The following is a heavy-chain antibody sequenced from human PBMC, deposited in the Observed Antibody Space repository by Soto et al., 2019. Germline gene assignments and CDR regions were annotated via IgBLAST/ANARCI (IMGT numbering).Heavy chain of an antibody. V-gene: IGHV3-72*01. J-gene: IGHJ6*02. D-gene: IGHD6-19*01. CDR1: GLIFSDYH. CDR2: IRRKANSYTT. Sequence: EVQLVESGGGLVQPGGSLRLSCAASGLIFSDYHMDWVRQAPGKGLEWVGHIRRKANSYTTEYAASVKGRFTISRDDSKNSLYLQMTSLKTEHTAVYYCAMLGGCSEGRNDMNVWGQGTTVTVSS. CDR3: AMLGGCSEGRNDMNV.